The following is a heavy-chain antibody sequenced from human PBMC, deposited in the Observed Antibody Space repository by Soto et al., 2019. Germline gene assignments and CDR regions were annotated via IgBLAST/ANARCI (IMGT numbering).Heavy chain of an antibody. CDR3: ARVVVPAGGMDV. J-gene: IGHJ6*02. CDR2: IYYSGST. CDR1: GRSISSDDYY. Sequence: ALSLCCTVPGRSISSDDYYWSWIRQPPGKGLEWSVYIYYSGSTYYNPSLKSRVTISVDTSKNQFSLKLSSVTAADTAVYYCARVVVPAGGMDVWGQGTTVTVSS. V-gene: IGHV4-30-4*01. D-gene: IGHD2-2*01.